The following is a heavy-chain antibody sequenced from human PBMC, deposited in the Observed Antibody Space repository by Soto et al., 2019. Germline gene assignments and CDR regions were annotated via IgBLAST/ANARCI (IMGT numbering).Heavy chain of an antibody. CDR1: GFTFSSYA. V-gene: IGHV3-23*01. CDR2: ISGSGGST. J-gene: IGHJ4*02. D-gene: IGHD4-4*01. CDR3: AKGKEGSTVPRVFDY. Sequence: GGSLRLSCAASGFTFSSYAMSWVRQAPGKGLEWVSAISGSGGSTYYADSVKGRFTISRDNSKNTLYLQMNSLRAEDTAVYYCAKGKEGSTVPRVFDYWGQGTLVTVSS.